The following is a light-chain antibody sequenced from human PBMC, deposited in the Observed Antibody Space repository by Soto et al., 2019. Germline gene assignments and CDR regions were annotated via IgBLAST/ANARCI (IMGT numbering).Light chain of an antibody. Sequence: VVSQSASALSLSPGERATLSCMASQSVSNNYLAWYQQKPGQAPRLLIYGASNRATGIPDGFSGSGSGTDFTLTISRLEPEDFAVYYCQQYGSSGTFGQGTKVDIK. CDR2: GAS. CDR1: QSVSNNY. J-gene: IGKJ1*01. V-gene: IGKV3-20*01. CDR3: QQYGSSGT.